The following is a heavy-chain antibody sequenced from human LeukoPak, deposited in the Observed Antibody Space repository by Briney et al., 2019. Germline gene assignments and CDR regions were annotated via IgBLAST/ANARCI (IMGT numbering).Heavy chain of an antibody. J-gene: IGHJ4*02. D-gene: IGHD3-22*01. CDR1: GGSFSGYY. Sequence: SETLSLTCAVYGGSFSGYYWSWIRQPPGKGLEWIGEINHSGSTNYNPSLKSRVTISVDTSKNQFSLKLSSVTAADTAVYYCARERDDSSGYYLEDHWGQGTLVTVSS. CDR3: ARERDDSSGYYLEDH. CDR2: INHSGST. V-gene: IGHV4-34*01.